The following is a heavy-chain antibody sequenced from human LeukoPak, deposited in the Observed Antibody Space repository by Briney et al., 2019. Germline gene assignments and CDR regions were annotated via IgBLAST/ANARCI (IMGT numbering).Heavy chain of an antibody. J-gene: IGHJ4*02. CDR2: MNPNSGNT. CDR3: ARGLRWELLGRSLYYFDY. D-gene: IGHD1-26*01. V-gene: IGHV1-8*03. Sequence: ASVKVSCKASGYTFTSYDINWVRQATGQGLEWMGWMNPNSGNTGYAQKFQGRVTITRNTSISTAYMELSSLRSEDTAVYYCARGLRWELLGRSLYYFDYWGQGTLVTVSS. CDR1: GYTFTSYD.